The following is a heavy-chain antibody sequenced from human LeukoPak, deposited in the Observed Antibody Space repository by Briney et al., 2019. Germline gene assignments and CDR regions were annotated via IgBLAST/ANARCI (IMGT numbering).Heavy chain of an antibody. CDR1: GFTFSSYA. D-gene: IGHD1-26*01. V-gene: IGHV3-30-3*01. Sequence: QPGRSLRLSCAASGFTFSSYAMHWVRKAPGKGLEWVAVISYDGSNKYYADSVKGRFTISRDNSKNTLYLQMNSLRTEDTAVYYCAKDLFAMTQWEQLGYWGQGTLVTVSS. J-gene: IGHJ4*02. CDR2: ISYDGSNK. CDR3: AKDLFAMTQWEQLGY.